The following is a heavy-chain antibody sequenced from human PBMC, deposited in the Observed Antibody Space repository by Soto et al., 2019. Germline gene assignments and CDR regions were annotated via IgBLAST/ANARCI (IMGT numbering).Heavy chain of an antibody. J-gene: IGHJ6*02. CDR3: ARYSSSSHYYYYYGMDV. D-gene: IGHD6-13*01. V-gene: IGHV3-21*01. CDR2: ISSSSSYI. CDR1: GFTFSSYR. Sequence: GGSLRLSCAASGFTFSSYRMNWVRQAPGKGLEWVSSISSSSSYIYYADSVKGRFTISRDNAKNSLYLQMNSLRAEDTAVYYCARYSSSSHYYYYYGMDVWGQGTTVTVSS.